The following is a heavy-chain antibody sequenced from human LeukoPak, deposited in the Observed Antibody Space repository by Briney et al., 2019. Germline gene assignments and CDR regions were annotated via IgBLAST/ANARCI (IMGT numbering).Heavy chain of an antibody. D-gene: IGHD3-22*01. V-gene: IGHV1-18*01. Sequence: ASVKVSCKASGYTFTSYPISWVRQAPGQGLEWMGWITTYNGNTNYAQKLQGRVTMTTDTSTSTAYMDLRGLRSDDTAVYYCARGGYFDSSGTDDYWGQGTLVTVFS. J-gene: IGHJ4*02. CDR1: GYTFTSYP. CDR3: ARGGYFDSSGTDDY. CDR2: ITTYNGNT.